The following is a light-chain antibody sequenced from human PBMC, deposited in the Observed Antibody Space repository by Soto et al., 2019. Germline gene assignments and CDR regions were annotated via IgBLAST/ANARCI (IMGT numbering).Light chain of an antibody. CDR2: KAS. J-gene: IGKJ1*01. CDR1: QSIGQW. Sequence: DVQMTQSPSTLSASIGDRVTITCRASQSIGQWLAWFQQKPGKAPKVLIYKASALQTGVPSRFSASGSGTEFTLTSSSLQADDFAAYYCQQYAPASPRTFGQGTKVEV. CDR3: QQYAPASPRT. V-gene: IGKV1-5*03.